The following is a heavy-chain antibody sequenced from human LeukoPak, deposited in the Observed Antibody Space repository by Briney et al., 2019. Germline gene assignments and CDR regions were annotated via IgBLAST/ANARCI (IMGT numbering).Heavy chain of an antibody. J-gene: IGHJ2*01. Sequence: SETLSLTCTVSGYSISSGYYWGWIRQPPGKGLEWIGSIYHSGSTYYNPSLKSRVTISVDTSKNQFSLKLSSVTAADTAVYYCARDQGPNWYFDLWGRGTLVTVSS. V-gene: IGHV4-38-2*02. CDR3: ARDQGPNWYFDL. CDR2: IYHSGST. CDR1: GYSISSGYY.